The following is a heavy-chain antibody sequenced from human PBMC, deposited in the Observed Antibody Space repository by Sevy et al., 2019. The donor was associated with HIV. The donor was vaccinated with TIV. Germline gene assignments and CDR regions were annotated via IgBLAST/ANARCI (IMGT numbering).Heavy chain of an antibody. CDR2: ISSSNNYI. J-gene: IGHJ4*02. Sequence: GGSLRLSCAASGFTFSSYSMNWVRQAPGKGLEWVSSISSSNNYICYADSLKGRFTISRDNAKNSLYLQMNSLRAEDTAVYYCARDLREYSSSSKYYFDYWGQGILVTVSS. V-gene: IGHV3-21*01. CDR1: GFTFSSYS. CDR3: ARDLREYSSSSKYYFDY. D-gene: IGHD6-6*01.